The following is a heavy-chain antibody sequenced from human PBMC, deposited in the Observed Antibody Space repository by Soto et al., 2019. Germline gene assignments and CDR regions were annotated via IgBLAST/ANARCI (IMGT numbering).Heavy chain of an antibody. V-gene: IGHV1-46*03. CDR1: GYTFTSYF. CDR2: INPSGGST. Sequence: GASVKVSCKASGYTFTSYFIHWVRQAPGQGLEWMGIINPSGGSTIYAQKFQGRVTMTRDTSTSTVYMELSSLRSEDTAVYYCARVYCSGGSCYSIDYWGQGTLVTVS. D-gene: IGHD2-15*01. CDR3: ARVYCSGGSCYSIDY. J-gene: IGHJ4*02.